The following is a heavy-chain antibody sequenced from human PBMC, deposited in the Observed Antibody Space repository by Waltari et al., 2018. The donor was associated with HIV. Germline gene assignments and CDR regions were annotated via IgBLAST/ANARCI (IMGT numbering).Heavy chain of an antibody. V-gene: IGHV4-31*03. Sequence: HVQLQESGPGLVNPPQTLPLTCTVPGTPISSATYDSTLFRQHPGKGLEWIGYIYYSGSTYYNPSLKSRVTISVDTSKNQFSLKLSSVTAADTAVYYCASTHCSSTSCYADWYFDLWGRGTLVTVSS. CDR1: GTPISSATYD. CDR2: IYYSGST. J-gene: IGHJ2*01. CDR3: ASTHCSSTSCYADWYFDL. D-gene: IGHD2-2*01.